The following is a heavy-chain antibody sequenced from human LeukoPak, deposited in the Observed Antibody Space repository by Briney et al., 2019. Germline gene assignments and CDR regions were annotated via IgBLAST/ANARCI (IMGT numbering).Heavy chain of an antibody. Sequence: SETLSLTCTVSGGSISSSSYYWGWIRQPPGKGLEWIGSIFYSGGTYYSPSLKSRFTISVDTSNNQCSLKLSSVTAADTAVYYCARRGSGLDWFDPWGQGTLVTVSS. CDR3: ARRGSGLDWFDP. J-gene: IGHJ5*02. CDR2: IFYSGGT. CDR1: GGSISSSSYY. D-gene: IGHD6-19*01. V-gene: IGHV4-39*01.